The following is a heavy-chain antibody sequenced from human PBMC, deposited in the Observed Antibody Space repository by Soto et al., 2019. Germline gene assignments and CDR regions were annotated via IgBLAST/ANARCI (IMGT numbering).Heavy chain of an antibody. J-gene: IGHJ5*02. D-gene: IGHD3-16*01. CDR2: IDPSDSYT. V-gene: IGHV5-10-1*01. Sequence: PGESRKISCXGSGYTFTSYWITRVRQKPGEGLEWMGRIDPSDSYTRYSPSFEGHVTISADRSITTAYLQWTSLKASDTAMYYCARRKDLGNLVWLDTWGQGTLVTVSS. CDR3: ARRKDLGNLVWLDT. CDR1: GYTFTSYW.